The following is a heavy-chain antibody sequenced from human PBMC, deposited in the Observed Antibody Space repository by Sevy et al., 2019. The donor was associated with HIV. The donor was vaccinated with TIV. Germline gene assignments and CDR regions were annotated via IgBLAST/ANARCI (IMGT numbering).Heavy chain of an antibody. J-gene: IGHJ4*02. CDR3: ARGPPDGSYDYFHY. CDR1: GFTFSSYS. Sequence: GGSLRLSCAASGFTFSSYSMNWVRQAPGKGLEWVSPISGSSNYIYYAESVKGRFIISRDNVKNTLYLQMNSLRADDTAVYYCARGPPDGSYDYFHYWGQGTLVTVSS. V-gene: IGHV3-21*06. CDR2: ISGSSNYI. D-gene: IGHD1-26*01.